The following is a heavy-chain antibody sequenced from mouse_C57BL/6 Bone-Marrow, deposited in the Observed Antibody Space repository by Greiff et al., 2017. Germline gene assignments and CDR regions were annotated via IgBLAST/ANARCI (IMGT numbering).Heavy chain of an antibody. CDR3: ARWGYAIDY. V-gene: IGHV1-81*01. CDR1: GYTFTSYG. J-gene: IGHJ4*01. CDR2: IYPRSGNT. Sequence: VQLVESGAELVRPGASVKLSCKASGYTFTSYGISWVKQRTGQGLEWVGEIYPRSGNTNYNEKFKGKATLTADTTSNTAYIQLSSLTTEDSAIYYCARWGYAIDYWGQGTSVTVSS.